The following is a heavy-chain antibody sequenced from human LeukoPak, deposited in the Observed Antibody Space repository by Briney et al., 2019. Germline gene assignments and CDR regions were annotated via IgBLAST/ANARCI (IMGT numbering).Heavy chain of an antibody. V-gene: IGHV4-59*01. CDR2: IYYSGST. J-gene: IGHJ5*02. CDR3: ARASSPFIAAAGKGNWFDP. D-gene: IGHD6-13*01. Sequence: PSETLSLTCTVSGGSISSYYWSWIRQPPGKGLEWIGYIYYSGSTNYNPSLKSRVTISVDTSKNQFSLKLSSVTAADTAVYYCARASSPFIAAAGKGNWFDPWGQGTLVTVSS. CDR1: GGSISSYY.